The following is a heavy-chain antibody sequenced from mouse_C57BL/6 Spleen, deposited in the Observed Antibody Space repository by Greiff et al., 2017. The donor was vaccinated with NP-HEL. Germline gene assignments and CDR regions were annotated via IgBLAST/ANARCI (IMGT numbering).Heavy chain of an antibody. CDR2: IYPRSGNT. D-gene: IGHD1-1*01. Sequence: VQLQQSGAELARPGASVKLSCKASGYDFTNYGLSWVKQRAGQGLAWIGEIYPRSGNTYYIEKFKGKATLTADKSSSTAFMELRSLTSEDSAVYFCTRYYYGTRGALDYWGQGTSVTVSS. CDR1: GYDFTNYG. V-gene: IGHV1-81*01. J-gene: IGHJ4*01. CDR3: TRYYYGTRGALDY.